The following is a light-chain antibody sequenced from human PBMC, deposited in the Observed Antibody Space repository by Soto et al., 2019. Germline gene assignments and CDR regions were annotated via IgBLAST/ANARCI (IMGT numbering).Light chain of an antibody. Sequence: QTVVTQSSSASASLGSSVKLTCTLSSGHSSYIIAWHQQQPGKAPRYLMKLEGSGSYNKGSGVPDRFSGSSSGADRYLTIPNLQFEDEADYYCETWDSNTWVFGGGTKLTVL. CDR2: LEGSGSY. CDR1: SGHSSYI. CDR3: ETWDSNTWV. V-gene: IGLV4-60*02. J-gene: IGLJ3*02.